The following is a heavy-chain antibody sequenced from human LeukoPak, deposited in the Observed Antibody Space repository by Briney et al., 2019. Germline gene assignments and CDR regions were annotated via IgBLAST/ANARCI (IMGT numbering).Heavy chain of an antibody. V-gene: IGHV3-9*01. CDR3: AKDVRSSDWDIGYFDY. CDR1: GFIFDDYA. J-gene: IGHJ4*02. CDR2: ISWNSGNI. Sequence: PGGSLRLSCAASGFIFDDYAMHWVRQAPGKGLEWVSGISWNSGNIGYADSVKGRFTISRDDAQNSLYLQMNSLRAEDTALYYCAKDVRSSDWDIGYFDYWGQGTLVAVSS. D-gene: IGHD6-25*01.